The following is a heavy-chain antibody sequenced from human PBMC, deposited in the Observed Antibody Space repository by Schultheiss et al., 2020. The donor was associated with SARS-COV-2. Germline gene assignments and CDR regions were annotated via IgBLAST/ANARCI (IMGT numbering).Heavy chain of an antibody. V-gene: IGHV4-59*08. Sequence: SQTLSLTCAVYGGSFSGYYWSWIRQPPGKGLEWIGYIYYSGSTNYNPSLKSRVTISVDTSKNQFSLKLSSVTAADTAVYYCATLAVGYYGMDVWGKGTTVTVSS. D-gene: IGHD3-10*01. CDR2: IYYSGST. J-gene: IGHJ6*04. CDR1: GGSFSGYY. CDR3: ATLAVGYYGMDV.